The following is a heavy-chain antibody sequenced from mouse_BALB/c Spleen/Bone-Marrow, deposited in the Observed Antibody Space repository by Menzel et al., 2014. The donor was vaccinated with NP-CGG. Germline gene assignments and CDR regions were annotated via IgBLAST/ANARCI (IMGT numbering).Heavy chain of an antibody. CDR2: LWGDGST. D-gene: IGHD1-1*01. CDR3: AREGDYSLYAMDY. Sequence: QVQLKQSGPGRVAPSQSLSIPCPVSGFSLTGYGLNWVRQPPGKGLEGLGMLWGDGSTDYNSALKSRLSISKDNSKSQVFLKMNSLQTDDTARYYCAREGDYSLYAMDYWGQGTSVTVSS. CDR1: GFSLTGYG. V-gene: IGHV2-6-7*01. J-gene: IGHJ4*01.